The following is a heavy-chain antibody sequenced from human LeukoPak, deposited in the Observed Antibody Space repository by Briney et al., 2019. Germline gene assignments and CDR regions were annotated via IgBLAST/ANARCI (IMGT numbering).Heavy chain of an antibody. CDR1: GFTFSPYA. Sequence: GRSLRLSCAAPGFTFSPYAMHWVRQAPGKGLEWVALKSNDGSKKYYADSVKGRFTISRDNSKNTLDLQMNSLRAEDTAVYYCAKDGYCSSTSCYPNHFDSWGQGTLVTVSS. V-gene: IGHV3-30*18. D-gene: IGHD2-2*03. J-gene: IGHJ4*02. CDR2: KSNDGSKK. CDR3: AKDGYCSSTSCYPNHFDS.